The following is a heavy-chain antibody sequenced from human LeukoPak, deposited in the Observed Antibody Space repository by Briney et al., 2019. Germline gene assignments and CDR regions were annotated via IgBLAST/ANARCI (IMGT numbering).Heavy chain of an antibody. J-gene: IGHJ4*02. CDR3: ARASGGGYASPVDH. D-gene: IGHD3-22*01. CDR1: GFNSSPYA. Sequence: GGSLRLSCVASGFNSSPYAMHWVRQAPGKGLEWVAVIWYDGSNKSVKGRFTISRDNSKNTLYLQMNSLTADDTAVYFCARASGGGYASPVDHWGRGTLVTVSS. V-gene: IGHV3-33*01. CDR2: IWYDGSNK.